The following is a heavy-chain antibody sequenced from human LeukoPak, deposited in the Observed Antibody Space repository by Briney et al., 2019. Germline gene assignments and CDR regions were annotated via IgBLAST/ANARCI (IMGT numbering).Heavy chain of an antibody. D-gene: IGHD2-21*02. CDR3: AKGVVVTATYFQH. CDR2: ISNDESSK. Sequence: GRPMTHSCAATGFSFRRYSINWVRRAPAKDLERVAVISNDESSKYYADSVKGRFTISRDNSKNTLYLQMNSLRPEDTAVYYCAKGVVVTATYFQHWGQGTLVTASS. V-gene: IGHV3-30*18. J-gene: IGHJ1*01. CDR1: GFSFRRYS.